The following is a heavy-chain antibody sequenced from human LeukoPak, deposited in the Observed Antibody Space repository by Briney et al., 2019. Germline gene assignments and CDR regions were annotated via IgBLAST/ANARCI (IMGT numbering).Heavy chain of an antibody. D-gene: IGHD3-22*01. V-gene: IGHV1-8*03. CDR3: ARGVPRDYYDSSLYYFDY. CDR2: MDPNSGNT. J-gene: IGHJ4*02. Sequence: ASVKVSCKASGYTFTSYDFNWVRQATGQGLEWMGWMDPNSGNTAYAQKFQGRVTITRNTSISIAYMELSSLRSEDTAVYYCARGVPRDYYDSSLYYFDYWGQGTLVTVSS. CDR1: GYTFTSYD.